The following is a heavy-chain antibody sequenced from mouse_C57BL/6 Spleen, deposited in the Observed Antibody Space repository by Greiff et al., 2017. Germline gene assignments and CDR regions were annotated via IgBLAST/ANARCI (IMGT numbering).Heavy chain of an antibody. V-gene: IGHV1-61*01. J-gene: IGHJ3*01. CDR2: IYPSDSET. CDR3: ARAGDNDVAWLDD. D-gene: IGHD2-4*01. Sequence: QVQLQQPGAELVRPGSSVKLSCKASGYTFTSYWMDWVKQRPGQGLEWIGNIYPSDSETHYNQKFKDKATLTVDKSSSTAYMQLSSLTSEDSAVXYGARAGDNDVAWLDDWGKGTLVTVSA. CDR1: GYTFTSYW.